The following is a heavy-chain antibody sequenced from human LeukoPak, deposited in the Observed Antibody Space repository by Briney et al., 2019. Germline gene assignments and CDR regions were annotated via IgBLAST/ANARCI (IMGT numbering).Heavy chain of an antibody. V-gene: IGHV4-34*01. J-gene: IGHJ4*02. CDR2: INHSGST. CDR1: GGSFSGYY. Sequence: SETLSLTCAVYGGSFSGYYWSWIRQPPGKGLEWIGEINHSGSTNYNPSLKSRVTMSVDTSKNQFSLKLSSVTTADTAVYYCAREVRSSGYSLDYWGQGTLVTVSS. D-gene: IGHD3-22*01. CDR3: AREVRSSGYSLDY.